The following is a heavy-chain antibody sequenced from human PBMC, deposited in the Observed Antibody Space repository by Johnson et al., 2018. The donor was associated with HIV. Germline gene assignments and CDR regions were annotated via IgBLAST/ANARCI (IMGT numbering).Heavy chain of an antibody. CDR2: ISYDGSNK. V-gene: IGHV3-30*04. J-gene: IGHJ3*02. Sequence: QVQLVESGGGVVQPGRSLRLSCVASGFTLSNNAMHWVRQAPGKGLEWVAVISYDGSNKYYADSVKGRFTISRDNSKNTLYLQMNSLRAEDTAVYYCAKDRYYDSSGPDAVDIWGQGTMVTVSS. CDR3: AKDRYYDSSGPDAVDI. CDR1: GFTLSNNA. D-gene: IGHD3-22*01.